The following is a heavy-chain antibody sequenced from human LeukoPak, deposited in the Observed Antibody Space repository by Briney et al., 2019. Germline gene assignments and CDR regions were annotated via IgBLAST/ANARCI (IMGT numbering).Heavy chain of an antibody. D-gene: IGHD3-22*01. Sequence: HPGGSLRLSCAASGFTFSSYGMHWVRQAPGKGLEWVAFIRYDGSNKYYADSVKGRFTISRDNSKNTLYLQMNSLRAEDTAVYYCARERYYYDSSGLDYWGQGTLVTVSS. V-gene: IGHV3-30*02. CDR1: GFTFSSYG. J-gene: IGHJ4*02. CDR2: IRYDGSNK. CDR3: ARERYYYDSSGLDY.